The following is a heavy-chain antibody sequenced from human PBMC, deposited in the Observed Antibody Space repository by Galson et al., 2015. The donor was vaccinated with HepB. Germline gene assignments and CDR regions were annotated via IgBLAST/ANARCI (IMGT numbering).Heavy chain of an antibody. CDR3: ATGTYTDYRGFDS. V-gene: IGHV1-2*06. Sequence: SVKVSCKASGYTFTGYYMHWVRQAPGQGLEWMGRINPNSGGTNYAQKFQGRVTMTRDTSISTAYMELSSLTVEDTAEYYCATGTYTDYRGFDSWGQGTLVTVSS. CDR1: GYTFTGYY. CDR2: INPNSGGT. D-gene: IGHD4-11*01. J-gene: IGHJ4*02.